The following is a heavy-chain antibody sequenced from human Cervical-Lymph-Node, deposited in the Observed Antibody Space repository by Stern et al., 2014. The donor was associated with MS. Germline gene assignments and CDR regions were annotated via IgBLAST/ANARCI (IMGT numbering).Heavy chain of an antibody. D-gene: IGHD3-16*01. Sequence: QVQLVESGAEVKKPGASVKVSCRASGYTFTNYEINWVRQAKGQGLEWLGWRNPDRGDTDYAQRFQDRAIMTRSTSRRTAYLELSGLISDDTAVYYCARLGYNTFTGFQRGRDYYYAMDVWGQGTTVTVSS. CDR1: GYTFTNYE. CDR3: ARLGYNTFTGFQRGRDYYYAMDV. V-gene: IGHV1-8*01. J-gene: IGHJ6*02. CDR2: RNPDRGDT.